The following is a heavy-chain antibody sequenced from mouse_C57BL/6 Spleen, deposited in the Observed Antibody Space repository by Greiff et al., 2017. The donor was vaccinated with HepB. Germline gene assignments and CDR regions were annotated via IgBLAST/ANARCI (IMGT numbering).Heavy chain of an antibody. CDR2: IDPETGGT. Sequence: VQLQQSGAELVRPGASVTLSCKASGYTFTDYEMHWVKQTPVHGLEWIGAIDPETGGTAYNQKFKGKAILTADKSSSTAYMELRSLTSEDSAVYYCTRGYGSSTYYYFDYWGQGTTLTVSS. J-gene: IGHJ2*01. CDR1: GYTFTDYE. D-gene: IGHD1-1*01. CDR3: TRGYGSSTYYYFDY. V-gene: IGHV1-15*01.